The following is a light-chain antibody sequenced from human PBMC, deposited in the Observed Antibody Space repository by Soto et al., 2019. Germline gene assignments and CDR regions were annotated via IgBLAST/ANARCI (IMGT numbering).Light chain of an antibody. J-gene: IGLJ2*01. V-gene: IGLV1-40*01. CDR3: QSYDSSLSGSVV. CDR1: SSNIGAGYD. CDR2: GNS. Sequence: QSVLTRLPSVSGAPGQRVTISCTGSSSNIGAGYDVHWYQQLPGTAPKLLIYGNSNRPSGVPDRFSGSKSGTSASLAITGLQAEDEAEYYCQSYDSSLSGSVVFGGGTKVTVL.